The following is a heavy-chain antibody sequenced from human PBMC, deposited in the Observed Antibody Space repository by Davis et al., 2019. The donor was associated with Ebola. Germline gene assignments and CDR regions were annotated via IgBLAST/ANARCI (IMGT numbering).Heavy chain of an antibody. Sequence: SETLSLTCVVSGGPISSYYWNWIRQSPGKGLEWIGHIYYTGSTNYNPSLKSRVTISVDTSKNQFSLKLSSVTAADTAVYYCARSYCGGDCYSGRYFDYWGQGTLVTVSS. CDR1: GGPISSYY. D-gene: IGHD2-21*02. CDR3: ARSYCGGDCYSGRYFDY. CDR2: IYYTGST. J-gene: IGHJ4*02. V-gene: IGHV4-59*01.